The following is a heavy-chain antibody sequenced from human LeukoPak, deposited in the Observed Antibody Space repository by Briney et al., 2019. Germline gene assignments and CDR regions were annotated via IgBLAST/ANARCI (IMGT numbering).Heavy chain of an antibody. CDR1: GFTFSNAW. Sequence: PGGSLRLSCAASGFTFSNAWMNWVRQAPGKGLEWVGRIRSNSDGGTIDYAAPVKGRFALSRDDSKNTLYLQMNSLQTEDTAVYYCATDFYDTTWGQGTLVTVSS. J-gene: IGHJ5*02. V-gene: IGHV3-15*07. CDR2: IRSNSDGGTI. CDR3: ATDFYDTT. D-gene: IGHD3-22*01.